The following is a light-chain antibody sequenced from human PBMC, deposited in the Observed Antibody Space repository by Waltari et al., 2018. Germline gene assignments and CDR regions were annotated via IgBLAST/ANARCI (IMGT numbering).Light chain of an antibody. Sequence: QSALTQPASVSGSPGQSLTIPCTATSSYVGGSSYFSWYQQHPGKAPKLMIYDVSKRPSGVSNRFSGSKSGNTASLTISGLQAEDEADYYCCSYAGSSTLVFGGGTKLTVL. V-gene: IGLV2-23*02. J-gene: IGLJ2*01. CDR3: CSYAGSSTLV. CDR2: DVS. CDR1: SSYVGGSSY.